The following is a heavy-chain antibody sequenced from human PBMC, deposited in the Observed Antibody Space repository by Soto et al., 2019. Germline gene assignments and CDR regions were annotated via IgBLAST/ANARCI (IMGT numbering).Heavy chain of an antibody. V-gene: IGHV3-7*01. CDR1: GFTFSNYW. CDR3: ARDLFDY. CDR2: INEDGSEK. J-gene: IGHJ4*02. Sequence: EVQLVESGGGLVQPGGSLRLSCAASGFTFSNYWMNWVRQAPGKGLEWVANINEDGSEKYYVDSAKGRFTISRDNAKNPLYLQMSSLRGEDTAVYYCARDLFDYWGQGTLVTVSS.